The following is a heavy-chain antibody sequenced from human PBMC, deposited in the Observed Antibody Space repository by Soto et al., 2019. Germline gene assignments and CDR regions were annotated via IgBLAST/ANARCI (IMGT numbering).Heavy chain of an antibody. J-gene: IGHJ5*02. CDR2: IDPSDSYT. Sequence: PGESLKISCKGSGYSFTSYWISWVRQMPGKGLEWMGRIDPSDSYTNYSPSYQGHVTISADKSISTAYLQWSSLKASDTAMYYCARRHSSSSAFDPWGQVTLVTVSS. V-gene: IGHV5-10-1*01. D-gene: IGHD6-13*01. CDR3: ARRHSSSSAFDP. CDR1: GYSFTSYW.